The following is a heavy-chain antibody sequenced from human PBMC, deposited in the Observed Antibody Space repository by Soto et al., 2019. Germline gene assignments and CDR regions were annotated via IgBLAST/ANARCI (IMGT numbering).Heavy chain of an antibody. J-gene: IGHJ3*02. D-gene: IGHD2-15*01. V-gene: IGHV1-2*04. CDR3: ASGVDCSGDSCHSKGYSFDI. CDR1: GYTFTGYY. Sequence: QVQLVQSGAEVKKPGASVKVSCKASGYTFTGYYMHWVRQAPGQGLEWMGWINPNSGGTNYAQKFQDWVTRPRDTSNSTAYMELSRLRSDDTAVYYCASGVDCSGDSCHSKGYSFDIWGQGTMLTVSS. CDR2: INPNSGGT.